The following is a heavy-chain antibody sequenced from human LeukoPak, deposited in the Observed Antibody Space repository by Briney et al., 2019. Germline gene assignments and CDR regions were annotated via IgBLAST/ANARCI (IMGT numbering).Heavy chain of an antibody. CDR3: AKGGGLRAGGSYRIDY. J-gene: IGHJ4*02. CDR1: GLTFRSYA. CDR2: ISGSGGNT. Sequence: GGSLRLSCAASGLTFRSYAMTWVRQAPGKGLEWVSSISGSGGNTNYADSVQGRFTFSRDNSKNTLYLQMNSLRAEDTAVYYCAKGGGLRAGGSYRIDYWGQGTLVTVSS. V-gene: IGHV3-23*01. D-gene: IGHD3-16*02.